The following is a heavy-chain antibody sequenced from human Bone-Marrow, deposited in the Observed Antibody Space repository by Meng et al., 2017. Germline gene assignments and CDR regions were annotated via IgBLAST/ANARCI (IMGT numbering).Heavy chain of an antibody. D-gene: IGHD6-13*01. J-gene: IGHJ3*02. V-gene: IGHV3-23*01. Sequence: GESLKISCAASGFTFSNAWMSWVRQAPGKGLEWVSAISGSGATAYYADSVKGRFTISRDNSNYTLYLQMNSLRADETAVYYCAKAVTDRSGSWRYAFDIWGQGTMVTVSS. CDR3: AKAVTDRSGSWRYAFDI. CDR2: ISGSGATA. CDR1: GFTFSNAW.